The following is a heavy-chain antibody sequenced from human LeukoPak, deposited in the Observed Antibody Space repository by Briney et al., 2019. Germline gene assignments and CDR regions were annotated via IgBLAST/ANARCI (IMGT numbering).Heavy chain of an antibody. J-gene: IGHJ4*02. D-gene: IGHD7-27*01. CDR1: GFTFSSYA. Sequence: GGSLRLSCAASGFTFSSYAMHWVRQAPGKGLEWVAVISYDGSNKYYADSVKGRFTISRDNSKNTLYLQMNSLRAEDTAVYYCATPPGDVYYFDYWGQGTLVTVSS. CDR3: ATPPGDVYYFDY. CDR2: ISYDGSNK. V-gene: IGHV3-30*07.